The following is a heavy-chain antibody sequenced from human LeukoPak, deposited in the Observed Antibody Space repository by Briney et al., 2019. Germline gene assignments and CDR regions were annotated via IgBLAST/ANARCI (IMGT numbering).Heavy chain of an antibody. CDR1: GGSISSGDYY. V-gene: IGHV4-30-4*01. J-gene: IGHJ5*02. CDR2: MYYSGST. Sequence: SQTLSLTCTVSGGSISSGDYYWSWIRQPPGKCLEWIAYMYYSGSTYYNPSLKSRVTMSADTSKNQLSLKLSSVTAADTAVYYCARPYYYDSRIDPWGQGNLVTVSS. CDR3: ARPYYYDSRIDP. D-gene: IGHD3-22*01.